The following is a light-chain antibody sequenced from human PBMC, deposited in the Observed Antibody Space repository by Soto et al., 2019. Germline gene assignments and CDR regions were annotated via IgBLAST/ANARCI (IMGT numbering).Light chain of an antibody. CDR2: DDS. J-gene: IGLJ1*01. V-gene: IGLV3-21*02. Sequence: SYELTQAPSVSVAPRQTARITYGGNNIGSKSVHWYQQKAGQAPALVVYDDSDRPSGIPERFSGSNSGNTATLTISRVEAGDEADYYCHVWDSSSDHYVFGSGTKVTVL. CDR3: HVWDSSSDHYV. CDR1: NIGSKS.